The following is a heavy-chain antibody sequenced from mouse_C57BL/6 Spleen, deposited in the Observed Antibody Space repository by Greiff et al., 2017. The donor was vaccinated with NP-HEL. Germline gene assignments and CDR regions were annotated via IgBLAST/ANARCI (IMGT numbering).Heavy chain of an antibody. D-gene: IGHD1-1*01. J-gene: IGHJ4*01. CDR2: IWGVGST. Sequence: VQLQQSGPGLVAPSQSLSITCTVSGFSLTSYGVDWVRQSPGKGLEWLGVIWGVGSTNYNSALKSRLSISKDNSKSQVFLKMNSLQTGDTAMYYCASATTDGAMDYWGQGTSVTVSS. V-gene: IGHV2-6*01. CDR1: GFSLTSYG. CDR3: ASATTDGAMDY.